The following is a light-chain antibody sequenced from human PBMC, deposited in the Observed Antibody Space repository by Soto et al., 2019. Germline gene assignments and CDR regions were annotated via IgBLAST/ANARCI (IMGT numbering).Light chain of an antibody. CDR3: NSYTHSSTPRVV. V-gene: IGLV2-14*01. CDR2: DVS. CDR1: SSDVGGYHY. J-gene: IGLJ2*01. Sequence: SVLTQPASVSGSPGQSITISCTGTSSDVGGYHYVSWYQQHPGKAPKLMIYDVSNRPAGVSNRLSGSKSGNTASLTISGLQHDEEVDYYYNSYTHSSTPRVVFGGGTKLTVL.